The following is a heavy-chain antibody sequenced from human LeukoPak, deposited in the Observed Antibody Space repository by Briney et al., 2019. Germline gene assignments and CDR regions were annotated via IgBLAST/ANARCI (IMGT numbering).Heavy chain of an antibody. CDR2: IIPIFGTA. V-gene: IGHV1-69*13. CDR1: GGTFSSYA. CDR3: AGGADVGLYTFDY. D-gene: IGHD2-2*02. J-gene: IGHJ4*02. Sequence: SVKVSCKASGGTFSSYAISWVRQASGQGLEWMGGIIPIFGTANYAQKFQGRVTITADESTSTAYMELSSLRSEDTAVYYCAGGADVGLYTFDYWGQGTLVTVSS.